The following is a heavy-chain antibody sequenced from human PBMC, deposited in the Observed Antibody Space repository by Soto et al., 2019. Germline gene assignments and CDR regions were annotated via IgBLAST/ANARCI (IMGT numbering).Heavy chain of an antibody. Sequence: SETLSLTCAVYGGSFSGYYWSWIRQPPGKGLEWIGEINHSGSTNYNPSLKSRVTISVDTSKNQFSLKLSSVTAADTAVYYCARDVEYGDYTGGDDYWGQGTLVTVSS. CDR3: ARDVEYGDYTGGDDY. V-gene: IGHV4-34*01. CDR2: INHSGST. D-gene: IGHD4-17*01. CDR1: GGSFSGYY. J-gene: IGHJ4*02.